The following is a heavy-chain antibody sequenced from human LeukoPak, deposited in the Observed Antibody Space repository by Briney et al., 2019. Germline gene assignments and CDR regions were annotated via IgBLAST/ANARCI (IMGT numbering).Heavy chain of an antibody. CDR3: ARDPTPKSSSWHYYFDY. D-gene: IGHD6-13*01. Sequence: GGSLRLSCAASGFTFSNYWMSWVRQAPGKGLEWVANIKQDGSEKYYVDSVKGRFTISRDNAKNSLYLQMNSLRAGDTAVYYCARDPTPKSSSWHYYFDYWGQGTLVTVSS. CDR1: GFTFSNYW. CDR2: IKQDGSEK. J-gene: IGHJ4*02. V-gene: IGHV3-7*01.